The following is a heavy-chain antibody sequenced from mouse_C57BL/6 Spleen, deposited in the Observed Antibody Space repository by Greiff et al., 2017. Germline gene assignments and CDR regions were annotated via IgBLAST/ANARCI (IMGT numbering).Heavy chain of an antibody. CDR2: IDPSDSYT. V-gene: IGHV1-50*01. CDR3: ARGGAY. J-gene: IGHJ3*01. CDR1: GYTFTSYW. Sequence: QVQLQQSGAELVKPGASVKLSCKASGYTFTSYWMQWVKQRPGQGLEWIGEIDPSDSYTNYNQKFKGKATLTVDTSSSTAYMQLSSLTSEDSAVYYCARGGAYWGQGTLVTVSA.